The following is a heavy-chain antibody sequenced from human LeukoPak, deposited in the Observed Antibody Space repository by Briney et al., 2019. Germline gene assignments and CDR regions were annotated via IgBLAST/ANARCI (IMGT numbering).Heavy chain of an antibody. CDR2: ISGTGSAT. D-gene: IGHD3-22*01. V-gene: IGHV3-23*01. CDR1: GFSFSSHA. CDR3: AKVPYYYDSTAYLFDY. Sequence: GGSLRLSCAASGFSFSSHAMNWVRQAPGKGLEWVSGISGTGSATYYADSVKGRFTISRDHAKNTLFLQMNSLRDEDTAIYYCAKVPYYYDSTAYLFDYWGQGTLVTVSS. J-gene: IGHJ4*02.